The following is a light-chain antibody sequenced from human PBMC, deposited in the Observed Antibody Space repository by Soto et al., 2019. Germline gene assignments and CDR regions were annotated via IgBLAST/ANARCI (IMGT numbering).Light chain of an antibody. J-gene: IGLJ1*01. Sequence: QSALTQPDSVSGSPGQSITISCIGTSSDVGGYDYVSWYQQNPGKAPKLIIYEVINRPSGVSSRFSGSKSGNTASLTISGLQAEDEADYYCSSYTSDSTHVFGSGTKLTVL. CDR1: SSDVGGYDY. CDR2: EVI. V-gene: IGLV2-14*01. CDR3: SSYTSDSTHV.